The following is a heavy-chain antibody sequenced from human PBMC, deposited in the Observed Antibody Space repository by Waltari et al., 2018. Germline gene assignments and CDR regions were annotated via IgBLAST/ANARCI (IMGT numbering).Heavy chain of an antibody. V-gene: IGHV4-4*02. CDR1: GDSMGSRDW. J-gene: IGHJ4*02. CDR2: INRSGKA. D-gene: IGHD1-26*01. CDR3: ARDRGRGLYLDS. Sequence: QVPLRESGPGLVKPSGTLSLTCAVSGDSMGSRDWWSWVRQPPGRGLEWIGQINRSGKANYNPSLESRATVSIDTSNNQLSLKVTSATAADTAVYYCARDRGRGLYLDSWGQGTLVTVSP.